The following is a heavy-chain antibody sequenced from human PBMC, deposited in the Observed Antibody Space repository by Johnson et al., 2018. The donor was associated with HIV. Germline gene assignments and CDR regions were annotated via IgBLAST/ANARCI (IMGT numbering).Heavy chain of an antibody. Sequence: VESGGGLVQPGGSLRLPCAASGFTFSSYAMTWVRQAPGKGLEWVSSISGSGGSTFYADSVKGRFTISRDDSKNTLYLQMNSLKTEDTAVYYCTTEDPRGYGYLFSFGDAFDIWGQGTMVTVSS. J-gene: IGHJ3*02. CDR1: GFTFSSYA. D-gene: IGHD5-18*01. CDR3: TTEDPRGYGYLFSFGDAFDI. V-gene: IGHV3-23*04. CDR2: ISGSGGST.